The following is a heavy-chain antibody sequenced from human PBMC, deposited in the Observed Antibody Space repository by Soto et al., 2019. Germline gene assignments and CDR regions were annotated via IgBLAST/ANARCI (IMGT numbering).Heavy chain of an antibody. Sequence: PSETLSLTCTVSGGSVSSSSYYWGWVRQPPGKGLEWIGSVYYSGSTYYNPSLESRVTISVDTSKNQFSLKLSSLTAADTAVYYFARHLSSGWSTYYYGMDVWGQGTSVTVSS. CDR2: VYYSGST. CDR3: ARHLSSGWSTYYYGMDV. J-gene: IGHJ6*02. CDR1: GGSVSSSSYY. V-gene: IGHV4-39*01. D-gene: IGHD6-19*01.